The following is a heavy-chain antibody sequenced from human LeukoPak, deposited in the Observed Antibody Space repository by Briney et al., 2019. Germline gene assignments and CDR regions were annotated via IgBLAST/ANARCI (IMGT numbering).Heavy chain of an antibody. J-gene: IGHJ6*03. CDR3: ARGLAHYYYYYMDV. V-gene: IGHV1-8*02. D-gene: IGHD3-3*02. CDR2: MNPNSGNT. Sequence: GASVKVSCKASGYTFTSYGILWVRQAPRQGLEWMGWMNPNSGNTGYAQKFQGRVTMTRNTSISTAYMELSSLRSEDTAVYYCARGLAHYYYYYMDVWGKGTTVTISS. CDR1: GYTFTSYG.